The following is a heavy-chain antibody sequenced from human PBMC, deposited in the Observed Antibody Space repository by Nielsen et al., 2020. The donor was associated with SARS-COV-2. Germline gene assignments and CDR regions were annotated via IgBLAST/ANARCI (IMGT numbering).Heavy chain of an antibody. CDR3: ARDPRGSFDY. V-gene: IGHV3-48*01. J-gene: IGHJ4*02. D-gene: IGHD1-26*01. Sequence: GESLKISCAASGFTFSNYAMNWVRQAPGKGLEWVSYIISSSSSTTINYADSVKGRFTISRDNAKNSLYLQMNSLRAEDTAVYYCARDPRGSFDYWGQGILVTVSS. CDR1: GFTFSNYA. CDR2: IISSSSSTTI.